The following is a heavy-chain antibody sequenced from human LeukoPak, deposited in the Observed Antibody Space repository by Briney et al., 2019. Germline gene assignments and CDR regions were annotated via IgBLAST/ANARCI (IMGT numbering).Heavy chain of an antibody. J-gene: IGHJ4*02. CDR1: GFTFSSYS. CDR3: ASGYYDFWSGYYH. V-gene: IGHV3-21*01. D-gene: IGHD3-3*01. Sequence: GGSLRLSCAASGFTFSSYSMNWVRHAPGKGLEWVSSISSSSSYIYYADSVKGRFTISRDNAKNSLYLQMNSLRAEDTAVYYCASGYYDFWSGYYHWGQGTLVTVSS. CDR2: ISSSSSYI.